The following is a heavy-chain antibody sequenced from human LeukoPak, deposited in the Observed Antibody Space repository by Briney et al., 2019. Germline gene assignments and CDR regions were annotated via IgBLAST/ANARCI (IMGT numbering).Heavy chain of an antibody. V-gene: IGHV5-51*01. CDR2: IYPGDSDT. CDR3: ARLTDDYFDY. CDR1: GYSFTSYW. J-gene: IGHJ4*02. Sequence: GESLKISCKGSGYSFTSYWIGWVRQMPGKGLEWMGIIYPGDSDTTYSPSFQGQVTISADKSISTAYPQWSSLKASDTGMYYCARLTDDYFDYWGQGTLVTVSS.